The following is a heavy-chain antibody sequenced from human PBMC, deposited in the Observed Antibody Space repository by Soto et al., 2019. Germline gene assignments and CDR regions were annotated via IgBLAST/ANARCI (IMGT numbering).Heavy chain of an antibody. V-gene: IGHV4-28*01. J-gene: IGHJ3*02. CDR3: ARKNGVLDAFDI. CDR1: GYSISSSNW. CDR2: IYYSGST. Sequence: QVQLQESGPGLVKPSDTLSHTCAVSGYSISSSNWWDWIRQPPGKGLEWIGYIYYSGSTYYNPSLKSRVXXXVXXSKNQFSLKLSSVTAVDTAVYYCARKNGVLDAFDIWGQGTMVTVSS. D-gene: IGHD4-17*01.